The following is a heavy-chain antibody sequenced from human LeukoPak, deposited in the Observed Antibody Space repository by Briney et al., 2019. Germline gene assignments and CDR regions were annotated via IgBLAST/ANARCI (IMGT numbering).Heavy chain of an antibody. V-gene: IGHV4-34*01. CDR2: INHSGST. D-gene: IGHD6-19*01. CDR3: ASGGSGWPGYFDY. Sequence: GSLRLSCAASGFTFSSYWMSWVRRPPGKGLEWIGEINHSGSTNYNPSLKSRVTISVDTSKNQFSLKLSSVTAADTAVYYCASGGSGWPGYFDYWGQGTLVTVSS. CDR1: GFTFSSYW. J-gene: IGHJ4*02.